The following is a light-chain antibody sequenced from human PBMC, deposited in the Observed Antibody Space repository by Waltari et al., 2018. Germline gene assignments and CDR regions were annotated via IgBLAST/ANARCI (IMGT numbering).Light chain of an antibody. V-gene: IGLV2-14*03. CDR2: DVN. Sequence: SALTQPASVSASPAQSLAISCTATNTDLYHFNFVSWYQQYPGEAASLIIYDVNVRASGISNRFSGSKSGNTASLTISGLQAEDEADYYCCSFTTRRTYVFGTGTKVTVL. J-gene: IGLJ1*01. CDR1: NTDLYHFNF. CDR3: CSFTTRRTYV.